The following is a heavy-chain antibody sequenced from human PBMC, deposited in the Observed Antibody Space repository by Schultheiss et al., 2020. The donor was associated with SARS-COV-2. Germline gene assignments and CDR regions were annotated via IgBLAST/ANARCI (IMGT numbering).Heavy chain of an antibody. J-gene: IGHJ5*02. CDR2: IYYSGST. CDR1: GGSISSGSYY. CDR3: ARVRPGIAAAGYYNWFDP. D-gene: IGHD6-13*01. Sequence: SETLSLTCTVSGGSISSGSYYWSWIRQPAGKGLEWIGYIYYSGSTYYNPSLKSRVTISVDTSKNQFSLKLSSVTAADTAVYYCARVRPGIAAAGYYNWFDPWGQGTLVTVSS. V-gene: IGHV4-30-4*08.